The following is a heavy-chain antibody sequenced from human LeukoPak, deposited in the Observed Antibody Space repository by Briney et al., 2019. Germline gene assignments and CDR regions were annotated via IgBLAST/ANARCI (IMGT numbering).Heavy chain of an antibody. J-gene: IGHJ5*01. CDR1: GGSFSGYY. Sequence: SETLSLTCAVYGGSFSGYYWSWIRQPPGKGMEWIGEINHSGSTNYNPSLKSRVTISVDTSKNQFSLKLSSVTAADTAVYYCARGVSSYYDFWSGYQVYNWFDPWGQGTLVTVSS. D-gene: IGHD3-3*01. CDR2: INHSGST. CDR3: ARGVSSYYDFWSGYQVYNWFDP. V-gene: IGHV4-34*01.